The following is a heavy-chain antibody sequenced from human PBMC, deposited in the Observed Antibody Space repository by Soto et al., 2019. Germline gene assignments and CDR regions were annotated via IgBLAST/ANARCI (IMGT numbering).Heavy chain of an antibody. CDR2: ISYDGSNT. J-gene: IGHJ4*02. Sequence: GGSLRLSCAASGFTFSIYGMHWVRQAPGKGLEWVAIISYDGSNTYYADSVKGRFTISRDNSKNTLYLQMNSLRAEDTSVYYCAKEGGLSGSYYISSSYYFDYWGQGAPVTVSS. V-gene: IGHV3-30*18. D-gene: IGHD1-26*01. CDR1: GFTFSIYG. CDR3: AKEGGLSGSYYISSSYYFDY.